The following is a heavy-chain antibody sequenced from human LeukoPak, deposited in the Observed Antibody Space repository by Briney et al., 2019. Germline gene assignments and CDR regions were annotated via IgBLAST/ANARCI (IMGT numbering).Heavy chain of an antibody. CDR1: GYTFTGYY. CDR3: ASRLQNYYDSSGYYVDAFDI. Sequence: ASVKVSCKASGYTFTGYYMHWVRQAPGQGLEWMGWINANSGDTNYAQKFQGGVTMTRDTAISAGYMELSRLTSDDTAVYYCASRLQNYYDSSGYYVDAFDIWGQGTMVTVSS. CDR2: INANSGDT. D-gene: IGHD3-22*01. J-gene: IGHJ3*02. V-gene: IGHV1-2*02.